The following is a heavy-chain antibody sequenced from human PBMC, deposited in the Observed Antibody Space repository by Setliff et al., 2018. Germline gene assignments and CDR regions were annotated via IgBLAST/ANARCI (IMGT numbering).Heavy chain of an antibody. CDR2: ISSSGSTI. Sequence: GESLKISCAASGFTFSDYYMSWIRQAPGKGLEWVSYISSSGSTIYYADSVRGRFTISRDNAKNSLYLQMNSLRAEDTAVYYCARDATGIFGVVDDAFDIWGQGTMVT. V-gene: IGHV3-11*01. J-gene: IGHJ3*02. CDR3: ARDATGIFGVVDDAFDI. D-gene: IGHD3-3*01. CDR1: GFTFSDYY.